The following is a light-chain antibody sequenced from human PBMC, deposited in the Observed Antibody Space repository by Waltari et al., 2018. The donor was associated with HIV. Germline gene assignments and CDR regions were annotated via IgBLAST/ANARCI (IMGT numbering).Light chain of an antibody. V-gene: IGKV3D-20*01. Sequence: VLTQSPATLSLSPGESATLSCGASQTVSGSHLAWYQQKPGLAPRLLMYDASSRATGIPDRFSGSGSGTDFTLTISRLEPEDFAVYYCQQYGGSPWTFGQGTKVEVK. CDR2: DAS. J-gene: IGKJ1*01. CDR1: QTVSGSH. CDR3: QQYGGSPWT.